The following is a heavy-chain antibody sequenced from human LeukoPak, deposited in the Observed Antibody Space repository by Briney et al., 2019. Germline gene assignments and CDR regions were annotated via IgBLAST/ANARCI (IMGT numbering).Heavy chain of an antibody. CDR2: ISWDGGST. J-gene: IGHJ4*02. Sequence: GGSLRLSCAASGFTFDDYAMHWVRQAPGKGLEWVSLISWDGGSTYYADSVKGRFTISRDNSKNSLYLQMNSLRAEDTALYYCAKGRQWLIDYWGQGTLVTVSS. D-gene: IGHD6-19*01. CDR3: AKGRQWLIDY. V-gene: IGHV3-43D*03. CDR1: GFTFDDYA.